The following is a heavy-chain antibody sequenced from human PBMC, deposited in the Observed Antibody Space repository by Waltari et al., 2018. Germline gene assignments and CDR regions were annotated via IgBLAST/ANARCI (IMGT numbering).Heavy chain of an antibody. CDR3: ARSELAARPRYYMDV. CDR1: GYTFTSYA. Sequence: QVQLVQSGAEVKKPGASVKVSCKASGYTFTSYAMHWVRLAPGQRLEWMGWINAGNGNTKYSQEFQGRVTITRDTSASTAYMELSSLRSEDMAVYYCARSELAARPRYYMDVWGKGTTVTVSS. V-gene: IGHV1-3*03. D-gene: IGHD6-6*01. CDR2: INAGNGNT. J-gene: IGHJ6*03.